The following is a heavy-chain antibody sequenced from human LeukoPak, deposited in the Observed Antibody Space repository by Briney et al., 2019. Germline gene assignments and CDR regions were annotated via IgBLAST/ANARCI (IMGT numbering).Heavy chain of an antibody. J-gene: IGHJ6*02. V-gene: IGHV3-7*01. Sequence: PGGSLRLSCAASGFTFSSYWMSWVRQAPGKGLEWVANIKQDGSEKYYVDSVKGRFTISGDNAKNSLYLQMNSLRAEDTAVYYCAGVVVPATYYYYYGMDVWGQGTTVTVSS. CDR1: GFTFSSYW. CDR3: AGVVVPATYYYYYGMDV. D-gene: IGHD2-2*01. CDR2: IKQDGSEK.